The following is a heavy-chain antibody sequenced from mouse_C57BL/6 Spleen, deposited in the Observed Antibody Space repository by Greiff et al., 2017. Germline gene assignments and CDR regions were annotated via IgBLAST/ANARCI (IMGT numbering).Heavy chain of an antibody. CDR3: ARGGYDRFAY. V-gene: IGHV1-54*01. CDR2: INPGRGGT. CDR1: GYAFTNYL. Sequence: QVQLQQSGAELVRPGTSVKVSCKASGYAFTNYLIEWVKQRPGQGLEWIGVINPGRGGTNYNEKFKGKATLTADKSSSTAYMQLRSLTSEDSAVYFCARGGYDRFAYWGQGTLVTVSA. J-gene: IGHJ3*01. D-gene: IGHD2-3*01.